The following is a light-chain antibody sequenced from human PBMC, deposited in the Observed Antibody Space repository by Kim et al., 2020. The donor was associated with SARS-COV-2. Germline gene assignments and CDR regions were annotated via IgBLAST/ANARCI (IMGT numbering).Light chain of an antibody. Sequence: DIQMTHSPSSLSASVGDRVTLTCRASQNISDYLNWYQHKPGKAPNLLIYAASSLQSGVPSRFSGSGSGTDFALTINSLQPEDFASYFCQQTFSFPYTFGQGTKLEI. V-gene: IGKV1-39*01. J-gene: IGKJ2*01. CDR2: AAS. CDR1: QNISDY. CDR3: QQTFSFPYT.